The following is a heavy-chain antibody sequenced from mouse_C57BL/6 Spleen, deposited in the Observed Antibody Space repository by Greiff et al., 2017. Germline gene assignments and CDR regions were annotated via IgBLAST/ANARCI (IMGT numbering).Heavy chain of an antibody. CDR2: ISSGSSTI. Sequence: EVQLQESGGGLVKPGGSLKLSCAASGFTFSDYGMHWVRQAPEKGLEWVAYISSGSSTIYYADTVKGRFTISRDNAKNTLFLQMTSLRSEDTAMYYCARSTGTRFAYWGQGTLVTVSA. V-gene: IGHV5-17*01. CDR3: ARSTGTRFAY. D-gene: IGHD4-1*02. CDR1: GFTFSDYG. J-gene: IGHJ3*01.